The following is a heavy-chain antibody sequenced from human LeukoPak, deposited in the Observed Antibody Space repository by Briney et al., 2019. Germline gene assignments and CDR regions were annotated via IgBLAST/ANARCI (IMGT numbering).Heavy chain of an antibody. Sequence: PGGSLRLSCAASAFTFSNYAMSWVRQAPGKGLEWISYISSTGRTIYYADSVKGRFTISRDNDKSSLYLQMNSLRAEDTALYYCARFRYNSTWGIFDYWGQGTLVTVSS. D-gene: IGHD2/OR15-2a*01. CDR3: ARFRYNSTWGIFDY. J-gene: IGHJ4*02. CDR1: AFTFSNYA. CDR2: ISSTGRTI. V-gene: IGHV3-11*04.